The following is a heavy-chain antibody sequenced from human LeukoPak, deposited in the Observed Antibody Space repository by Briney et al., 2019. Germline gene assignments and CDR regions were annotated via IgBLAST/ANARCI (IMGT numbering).Heavy chain of an antibody. J-gene: IGHJ3*02. CDR1: GGSISSYY. Sequence: SETLSLTCTVSGGSISSYYWSWIRQPPGKGLEWIGYIYYSGSTNYNPSLKSRVTISVDTSKNQFSLKLSSVTAADTAVYYCARDGNYDILTGYYGDAFDIWGQGTMVTVSS. CDR2: IYYSGST. V-gene: IGHV4-59*01. D-gene: IGHD3-9*01. CDR3: ARDGNYDILTGYYGDAFDI.